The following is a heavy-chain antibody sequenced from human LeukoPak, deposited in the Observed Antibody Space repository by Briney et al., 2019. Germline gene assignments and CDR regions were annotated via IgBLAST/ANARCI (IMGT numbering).Heavy chain of an antibody. V-gene: IGHV3-23*01. D-gene: IGHD2-2*02. J-gene: IGHJ3*02. CDR1: GFTFSSYA. Sequence: GGPLRLSCAASGFTFSSYAMSWVRQAPGKGQEWVSAISGSGGSTYYADSVKGRFTISRDNSKNTLYLQMNSLRAEDTAVYYCASVRYCSSTSCYTGAFDIWGQGTMVTVSS. CDR3: ASVRYCSSTSCYTGAFDI. CDR2: ISGSGGST.